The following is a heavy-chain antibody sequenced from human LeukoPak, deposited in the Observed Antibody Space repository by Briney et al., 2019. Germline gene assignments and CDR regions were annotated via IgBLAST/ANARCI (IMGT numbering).Heavy chain of an antibody. CDR1: GFTFSNYA. Sequence: GGSLRLSCAASGFTFSNYAVSWVRQAPEKGLDWVSVISGSAHKIRYADSVKGRFTISRDNSENIVYLQMNNLRAEDTAVYYCAKEMGHYDFWSGYYTGQKYYFDYWGQGTLVTVSS. CDR3: AKEMGHYDFWSGYYTGQKYYFDY. D-gene: IGHD3-3*01. J-gene: IGHJ4*02. V-gene: IGHV3-23*01. CDR2: ISGSAHKI.